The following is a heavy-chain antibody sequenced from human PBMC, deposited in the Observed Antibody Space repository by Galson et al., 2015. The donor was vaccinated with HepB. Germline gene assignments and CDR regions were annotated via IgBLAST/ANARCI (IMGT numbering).Heavy chain of an antibody. CDR2: ISSSGSTI. D-gene: IGHD3-10*01. J-gene: IGHJ3*02. Sequence: SLRLSCAASGFTFSDYYMSWIRQAPGKGLEWVSYISSSGSTIYYADSVKGRFTISRDNAKNSLYLQMNSLRAEDTAVYYCARPVLLWFGELLNRGEHDAFEIWGQGTMVTVSS. CDR1: GFTFSDYY. CDR3: ARPVLLWFGELLNRGEHDAFEI. V-gene: IGHV3-11*01.